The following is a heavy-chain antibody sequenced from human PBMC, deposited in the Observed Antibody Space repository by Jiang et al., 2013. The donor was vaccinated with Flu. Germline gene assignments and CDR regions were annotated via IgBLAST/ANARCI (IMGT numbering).Heavy chain of an antibody. CDR1: GFTFGDYA. V-gene: IGHV3-49*03. Sequence: VQLVESGGGLVQPGRSLRLSCTASGFTFGDYAMSWFRQAPGKGLEWVGFIRSKAYGGTTEYAASVKGRFTISRDDSKSIAYLQMNSLKTEDTAVYYCTLGYGPVRYYYGMDVWGQGTTVTVSS. CDR2: IRSKAYGGTT. J-gene: IGHJ6*02. CDR3: TLGYGPVRYYYGMDV. D-gene: IGHD5-18*01.